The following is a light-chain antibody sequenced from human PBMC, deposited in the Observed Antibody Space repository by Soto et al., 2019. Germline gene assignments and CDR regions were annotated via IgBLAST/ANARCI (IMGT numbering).Light chain of an antibody. CDR3: QYYNNWLAT. J-gene: IGKJ4*01. CDR2: AAS. Sequence: EVVMTQSPATLSVSPGDKVSLSCRANQTISNTLAWYQQKPGQAPRLLIYAASTRATGVSARFSGSGSGTDFTLTISSLQSEDFTIYYCQYYNNWLATFGGGTMVEIK. V-gene: IGKV3-15*01. CDR1: QTISNT.